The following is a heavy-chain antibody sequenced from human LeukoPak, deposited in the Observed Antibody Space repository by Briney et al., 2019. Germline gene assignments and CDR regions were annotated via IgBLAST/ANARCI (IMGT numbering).Heavy chain of an antibody. Sequence: PSETLSLTCTVSGGSIRSYYWSWVRQPPGKGLEWIGYIYYSGSTTYNPSLKSRVTMSVDMSKNQFSLKLSSVTAADTAVYYCARAFVVYSSPGYFQHWGQGTLVTVSS. CDR2: IYYSGST. J-gene: IGHJ1*01. V-gene: IGHV4-59*01. CDR1: GGSIRSYY. CDR3: ARAFVVYSSPGYFQH. D-gene: IGHD6-6*01.